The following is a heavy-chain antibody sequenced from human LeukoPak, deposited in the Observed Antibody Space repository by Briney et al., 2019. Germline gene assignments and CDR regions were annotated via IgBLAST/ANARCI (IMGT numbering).Heavy chain of an antibody. D-gene: IGHD6-13*01. J-gene: IGHJ3*02. CDR2: IYPGDSDT. CDR3: ARGNLSLDQLVGYDAFDI. Sequence: GESLKISCKGSGYSFTSYWIGWVRQMPGKGLEWMGIIYPGDSDTRYSPSFQGQVTISADKSISTAYLQWSSLKASDTAMYFCARGNLSLDQLVGYDAFDIWGQGTMVTVSS. V-gene: IGHV5-51*01. CDR1: GYSFTSYW.